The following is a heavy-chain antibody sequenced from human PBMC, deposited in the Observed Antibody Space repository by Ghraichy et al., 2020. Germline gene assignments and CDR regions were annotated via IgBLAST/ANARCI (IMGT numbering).Heavy chain of an antibody. D-gene: IGHD3-10*01. CDR2: ISPSGDGT. J-gene: IGHJ6*02. CDR1: GFTFKPFA. V-gene: IGHV3-23*01. CDR3: AKDQNSAMVRGIVNGMDV. Sequence: GGSLRLSCAASGFTFKPFAMHWVRQAPGKGLEWVSAISPSGDGTYYADSVKGRFTISRDNSQNTLYLQMNSLRAEDTAVYYCAKDQNSAMVRGIVNGMDVWGQGTTVTVSS.